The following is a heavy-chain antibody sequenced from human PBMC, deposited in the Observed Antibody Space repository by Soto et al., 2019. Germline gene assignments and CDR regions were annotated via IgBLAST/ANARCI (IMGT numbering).Heavy chain of an antibody. Sequence: GESLKISCKGSGYSFTSYWISWVRQMPGKGLEWMGRIDPSDSYTNYSPSFQGHVTTSADKSISTAYLQWSSLKASDTAMYYCARHEDAPTSFDYWGQGTLVTVSS. CDR1: GYSFTSYW. CDR2: IDPSDSYT. CDR3: ARHEDAPTSFDY. V-gene: IGHV5-10-1*01. J-gene: IGHJ4*02.